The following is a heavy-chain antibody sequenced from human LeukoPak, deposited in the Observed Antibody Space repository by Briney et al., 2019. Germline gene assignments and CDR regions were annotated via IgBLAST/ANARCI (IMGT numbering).Heavy chain of an antibody. V-gene: IGHV3-7*03. CDR2: MKRDGSEI. D-gene: IGHD3-22*01. J-gene: IGHJ4*02. CDR3: ATGSGYYYDH. Sequence: GSLRLSCSASGFTFSTYWMSWVRQAPGKGLEWVANMKRDGSEIYYVDSVKGRFTVSRDNSKNTLYLQMSSLRAEDTAVYYCATGSGYYYDHWGQGTLVTVSS. CDR1: GFTFSTYW.